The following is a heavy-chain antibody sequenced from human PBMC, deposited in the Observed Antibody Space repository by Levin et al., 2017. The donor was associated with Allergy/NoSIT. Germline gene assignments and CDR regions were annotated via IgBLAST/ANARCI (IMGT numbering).Heavy chain of an antibody. CDR3: AKGPYSGYEINWFDP. Sequence: GGSLRLSCAASGFTFSSYAMSWVRQAPGKGLEWVSAISGSGGSTYYADSVKGRFTISRDNSKNTLYLQMNSLRAEDTAVYYCAKGPYSGYEINWFDPWGQGTLVTVSS. CDR2: ISGSGGST. J-gene: IGHJ5*02. CDR1: GFTFSSYA. D-gene: IGHD5-12*01. V-gene: IGHV3-23*01.